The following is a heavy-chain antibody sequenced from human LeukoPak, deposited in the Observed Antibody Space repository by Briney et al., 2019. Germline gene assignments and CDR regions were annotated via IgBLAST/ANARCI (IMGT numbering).Heavy chain of an antibody. CDR1: GFTFSSYG. V-gene: IGHV3-30*02. CDR2: IRYDGSNK. J-gene: IGHJ1*01. Sequence: GGSLRLSCAASGFTFSSYGMHWVRQAPGKGLEWVAFIRYDGSNKYYADSVKGRFTISRDNSKNTLYLQMNSPRAEDTAVYYCAKGGNYYDSSGYYYRGYFQHWGQGTLVTVSS. CDR3: AKGGNYYDSSGYYYRGYFQH. D-gene: IGHD3-22*01.